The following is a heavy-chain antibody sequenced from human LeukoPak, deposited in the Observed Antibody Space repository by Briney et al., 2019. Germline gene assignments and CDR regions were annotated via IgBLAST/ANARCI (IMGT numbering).Heavy chain of an antibody. CDR1: GGTFSSYA. D-gene: IGHD3-22*01. V-gene: IGHV1-69*01. J-gene: IGHJ4*02. CDR2: IIPIFGTA. CDR3: ARPYDSSGYYYFGY. Sequence: ASVKVSSKASGGTFSSYAISWVRQAPGQGLEWMGGIIPIFGTADYAQKFQGRVTITADESTSTAYMELSSLRSEDTAVYYCARPYDSSGYYYFGYWGQGTLVTVSS.